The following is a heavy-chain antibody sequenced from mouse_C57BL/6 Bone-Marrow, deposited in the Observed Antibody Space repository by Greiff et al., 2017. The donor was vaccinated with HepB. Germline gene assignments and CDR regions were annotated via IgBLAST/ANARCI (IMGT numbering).Heavy chain of an antibody. J-gene: IGHJ2*01. CDR1: GYTFTSYW. V-gene: IGHV1-69*01. CDR3: ARSGGNPYDFDY. D-gene: IGHD1-1*02. Sequence: QVQLKQPGAELVMPGASVKLSCKASGYTFTSYWMHWVKQRPGQGLEWIGEIDPSDSYTNYNQKFKGKSTLTVDKSSSTAYMQLSSLTSEDSAVYYCARSGGNPYDFDYWGQGTTLTVSS. CDR2: IDPSDSYT.